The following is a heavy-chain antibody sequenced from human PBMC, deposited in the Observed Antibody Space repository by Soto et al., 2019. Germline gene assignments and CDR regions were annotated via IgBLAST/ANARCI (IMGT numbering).Heavy chain of an antibody. CDR2: INQDGSEK. V-gene: IGHV3-7*05. CDR3: ARGYSRGWYGPTSIGH. CDR1: FTFSNYW. J-gene: IGHJ5*02. D-gene: IGHD6-19*01. Sequence: GGSLRLSCAFTFSNYWMTWVRQAPGKGLEWVANINQDGSEKYYVDSVKGRFTISRDNAKNSLYLQMNSLRVEDTAVYYCARGYSRGWYGPTSIGHWGQGTLVTVS.